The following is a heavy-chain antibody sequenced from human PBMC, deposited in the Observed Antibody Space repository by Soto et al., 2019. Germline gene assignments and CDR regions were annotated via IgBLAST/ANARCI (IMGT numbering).Heavy chain of an antibody. CDR2: IYTSGST. Sequence: SETLSLTCTVSGGSISSYYWSWIRQPAGKGLEWIGRIYTSGSTNYNPSLKSRVTMSVDTSKNQFSLKLSSVTAADTAVYYCARSRDGYNWAYYFDYWGQGAMVTVSS. D-gene: IGHD5-12*01. CDR1: GGSISSYY. CDR3: ARSRDGYNWAYYFDY. J-gene: IGHJ4*02. V-gene: IGHV4-4*07.